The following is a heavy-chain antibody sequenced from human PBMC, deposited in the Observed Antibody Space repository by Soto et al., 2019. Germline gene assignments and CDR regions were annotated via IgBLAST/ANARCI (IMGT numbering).Heavy chain of an antibody. CDR2: INHSGST. Sequence: PSETLSLTCAVYGGSFSGYYWSWIRQPPGKGLGWIGEINHSGSTNYNPSLKSRVTISVDTSKNQFSLKLSSVTAADTAVYYCARGHSSGYPPDYWGQGTLVTVSS. CDR1: GGSFSGYY. V-gene: IGHV4-34*01. D-gene: IGHD3-22*01. J-gene: IGHJ4*02. CDR3: ARGHSSGYPPDY.